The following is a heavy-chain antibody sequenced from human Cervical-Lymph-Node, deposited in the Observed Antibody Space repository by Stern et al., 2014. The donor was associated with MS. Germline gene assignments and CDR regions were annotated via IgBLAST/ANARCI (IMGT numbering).Heavy chain of an antibody. D-gene: IGHD2-8*02. Sequence: QLVQSGGGLLQPGRSLRLSCTASGFTFGDSAMSWFRQAPGQGLEWVGFLGRKGYCWAIEYAASVKGRFTISRDDSKGIAYLQMNSLKTEDTAIYYCTRRKRGATGGTGVWGQGTLVAVAS. J-gene: IGHJ4*02. CDR2: LGRKGYCWAI. CDR3: TRRKRGATGGTGV. CDR1: GFTFGDSA. V-gene: IGHV3-49*03.